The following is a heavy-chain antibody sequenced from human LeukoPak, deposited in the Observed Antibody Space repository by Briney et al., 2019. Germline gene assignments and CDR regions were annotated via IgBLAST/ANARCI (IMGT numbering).Heavy chain of an antibody. Sequence: PSETLSLTCTVSGVSISNYYWSWIRQPPGKGLEWIGYIYYSGSTNYNPSLKSRVTISLDTSKNQFSLKLTSVTAADTAMYYCARRQGCSSTSCPPDYWGQGTLVTVSS. CDR3: ARRQGCSSTSCPPDY. V-gene: IGHV4-59*01. CDR2: IYYSGST. D-gene: IGHD2-2*01. CDR1: GVSISNYY. J-gene: IGHJ4*02.